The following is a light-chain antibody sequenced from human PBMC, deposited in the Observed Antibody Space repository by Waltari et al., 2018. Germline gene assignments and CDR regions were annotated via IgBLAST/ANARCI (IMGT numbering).Light chain of an antibody. Sequence: DTVLTQSPDTVSLSPGDRGTLSCRASQSVTSIALSWFQQRPGQAPRLLIYGASNRATDIPDGFSGSGSGTDFTLTISRLEPEDFAVYYCQHYDGSVVTFGGGTKVEI. CDR1: QSVTSIA. CDR2: GAS. J-gene: IGKJ4*01. V-gene: IGKV3-20*01. CDR3: QHYDGSVVT.